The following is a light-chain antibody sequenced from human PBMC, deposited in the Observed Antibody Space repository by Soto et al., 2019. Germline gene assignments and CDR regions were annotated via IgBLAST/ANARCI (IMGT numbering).Light chain of an antibody. CDR2: DAS. CDR3: QQRYNWPLT. CDR1: QSVGSY. Sequence: EIVLTQSPATLSLSPGERATLSCRASQSVGSYLAWYQQKPGQAPRLLIYDASNRATGIPARFSGSGSGTDLTLTISSLESEDFAVYYCQQRYNWPLTFGQGTKVEIK. J-gene: IGKJ1*01. V-gene: IGKV3-11*01.